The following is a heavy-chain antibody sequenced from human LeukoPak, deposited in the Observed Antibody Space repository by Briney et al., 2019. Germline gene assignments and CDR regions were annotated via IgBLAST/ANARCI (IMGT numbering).Heavy chain of an antibody. CDR3: ARPSYCVADNCGYWLDP. CDR2: INPQGDIT. V-gene: IGHV1-46*01. Sequence: ASVTVSCKTSGYTFTKYLIHWVRQAPGQGLEWMGTINPQGDITNYAQRFQGGITLTEDTSTSTVYMELSSLTSEDTAVYYCARPSYCVADNCGYWLDPWGPGTLVTVSS. J-gene: IGHJ5*02. CDR1: GYTFTKYL. D-gene: IGHD2-21*01.